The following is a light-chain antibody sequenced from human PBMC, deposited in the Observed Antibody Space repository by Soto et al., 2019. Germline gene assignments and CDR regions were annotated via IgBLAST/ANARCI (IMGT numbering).Light chain of an antibody. CDR2: DDT. Sequence: SYALVQPPSVSVAPGQTARSTCGGDTIGVISVHWYQQKPGQAPVLVVHDDTDRPSGIPERFSGSKSGNTASLTVSGLQAEDEADYYCSSYAGSSNVFGTGTKVTVL. V-gene: IGLV3-21*02. J-gene: IGLJ1*01. CDR1: TIGVIS. CDR3: SSYAGSSNV.